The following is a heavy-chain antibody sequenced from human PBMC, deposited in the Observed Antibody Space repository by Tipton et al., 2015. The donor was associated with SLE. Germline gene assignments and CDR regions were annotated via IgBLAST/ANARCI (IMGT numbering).Heavy chain of an antibody. D-gene: IGHD5-18*01. Sequence: SLRLSCAASGFNLYSYWMSWVRQAPGKGLEWVANINRDGSEQYYVDSVKGRFTISRDNAKDSLYLQMNSLRVEDTALYYCARDRGGLVDTGMIEYWGQGTLVTVSS. CDR2: INRDGSEQ. J-gene: IGHJ4*02. CDR1: GFNLYSYW. V-gene: IGHV3-7*03. CDR3: ARDRGGLVDTGMIEY.